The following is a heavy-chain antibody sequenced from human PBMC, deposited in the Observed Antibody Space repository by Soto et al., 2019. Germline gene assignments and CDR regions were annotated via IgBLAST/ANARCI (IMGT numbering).Heavy chain of an antibody. CDR3: GRKARSIASWYYFDY. V-gene: IGHV5-51*01. CDR2: IYPGDSDT. D-gene: IGHD6-6*01. Sequence: GESLKISCKGSGYSFTSYWIGWVRQMPGKGLEWMGIIYPGDSDTRYSPSFQGQVTISADKSISTAYLQWSSLKASDTAMYYCGRKARSIASWYYFDYWGQGTLFTVPS. CDR1: GYSFTSYW. J-gene: IGHJ4*02.